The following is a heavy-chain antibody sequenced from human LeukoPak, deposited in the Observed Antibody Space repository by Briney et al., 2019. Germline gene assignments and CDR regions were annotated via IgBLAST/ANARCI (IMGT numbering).Heavy chain of an antibody. CDR2: IYYSGST. V-gene: IGHV4-59*12. Sequence: SEILSLTCTVSGGSISSYYWSWIRQPPGKGLEWIGYIYYSGSTNYNPSLKSRVTISVDTSQNQFSLKLSSVTAADTAVYYCARAESQEGGAAYVWGQGTLVTVSS. CDR1: GGSISSYY. D-gene: IGHD1-26*01. J-gene: IGHJ4*02. CDR3: ARAESQEGGAAYV.